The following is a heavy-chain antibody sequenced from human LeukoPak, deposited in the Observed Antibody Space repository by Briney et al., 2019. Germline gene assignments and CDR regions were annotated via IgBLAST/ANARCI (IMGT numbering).Heavy chain of an antibody. J-gene: IGHJ4*02. D-gene: IGHD2-2*02. Sequence: GGSLRLSCAASGFTFSSYWMHWVRQAPGKGLVWVSRINTDGSSTSYADSVKGRFTISRDNAKNTLYLQMNSLRAEDTAVYYCATRSGDCSSTSCYSHYWGQGTLVTVSS. CDR3: ATRSGDCSSTSCYSHY. V-gene: IGHV3-74*01. CDR2: INTDGSST. CDR1: GFTFSSYW.